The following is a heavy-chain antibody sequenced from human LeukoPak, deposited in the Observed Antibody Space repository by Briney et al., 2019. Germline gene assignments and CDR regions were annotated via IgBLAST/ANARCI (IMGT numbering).Heavy chain of an antibody. CDR3: TRDRSRAEDD. CDR2: INQGGSDK. Sequence: GGSLRLSRAASGFTFSGHWMSWVRQAPGKGLEWVANINQGGSDKYYVDSVKGRFTISRDNANNLVYLQMNSLRGEDTAVYYCTRDRSRAEDDWGQGTLVTVSS. CDR1: GFTFSGHW. J-gene: IGHJ4*02. V-gene: IGHV3-7*01. D-gene: IGHD1-14*01.